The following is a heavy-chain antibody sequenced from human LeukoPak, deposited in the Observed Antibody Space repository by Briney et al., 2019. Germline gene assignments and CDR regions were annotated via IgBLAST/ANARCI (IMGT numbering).Heavy chain of an antibody. CDR2: IFTSGST. CDR1: GGSMSSGSYY. V-gene: IGHV4-61*02. J-gene: IGHJ4*02. Sequence: SETLSLTCTVSGGSMSSGSYYWSWIRQPAGKGLEWIGRIFTSGSTNYNPSLKSRVTMSVDTSKNQFSLKLSSVTAADTAVYYCARHGGSYSYDYWGQGTLVTVSS. CDR3: ARHGGSYSYDY. D-gene: IGHD1-26*01.